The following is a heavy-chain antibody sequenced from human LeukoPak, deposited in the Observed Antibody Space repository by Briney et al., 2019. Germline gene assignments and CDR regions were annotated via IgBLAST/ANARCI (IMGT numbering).Heavy chain of an antibody. CDR2: IWYDGSEK. V-gene: IGHV3-33*01. Sequence: GGSLRLSCAASGFPFKTYAMHWVRLAPGKGLEWVAVIWYDGSEKYYADSVKGRFTISRDNSKNTLSLQMNSLRAEDTAVYYCARASRDAPSHWVYFEYWGQGTLVTVSS. CDR1: GFPFKTYA. J-gene: IGHJ4*02. D-gene: IGHD7-27*01. CDR3: ARASRDAPSHWVYFEY.